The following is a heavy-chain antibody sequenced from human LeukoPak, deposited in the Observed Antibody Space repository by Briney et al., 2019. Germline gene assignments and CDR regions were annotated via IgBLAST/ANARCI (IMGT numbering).Heavy chain of an antibody. V-gene: IGHV3-7*01. CDR2: IKQDGSQK. Sequence: GGSLRLSCAASGFTFSSYWMSWVRQAPGKGLEWVANIKQDGSQKYYVDSVKGRFTIPRDNANNLLYLQMNSLRAEDTAVYYCARESFAARWDWGQGTLVTVSS. D-gene: IGHD6-6*01. CDR1: GFTFSSYW. CDR3: ARESFAARWD. J-gene: IGHJ4*02.